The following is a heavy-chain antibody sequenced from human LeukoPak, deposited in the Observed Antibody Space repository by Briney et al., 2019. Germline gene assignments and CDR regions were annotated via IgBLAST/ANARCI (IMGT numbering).Heavy chain of an antibody. V-gene: IGHV3-23*01. J-gene: IGHJ4*02. Sequence: GGSLRLSCAASGFTFSSYAMSWVRQAPGKGLEWVSAISGSGGSTYYADSVKGRLTISRDNSKNTLYLQMNSLRAEDTAVYYCAKDSQSYYYDSSGILDYWGQGTLVTVSS. CDR2: ISGSGGST. CDR3: AKDSQSYYYDSSGILDY. CDR1: GFTFSSYA. D-gene: IGHD3-22*01.